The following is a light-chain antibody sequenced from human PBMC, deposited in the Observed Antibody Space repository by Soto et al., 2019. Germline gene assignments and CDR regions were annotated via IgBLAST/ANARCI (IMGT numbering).Light chain of an antibody. J-gene: IGKJ2*01. CDR1: QSISYN. Sequence: EIVMTQSPATLSMSPGERATLSCRASQSISYNLAWYQQKPGQAPRLLIYGASTRATGIPARFSGSGSGTDFTLTISSLQSEDLAIYYCQQYNNWPPLYTFGQGTKLENK. V-gene: IGKV3-15*01. CDR3: QQYNNWPPLYT. CDR2: GAS.